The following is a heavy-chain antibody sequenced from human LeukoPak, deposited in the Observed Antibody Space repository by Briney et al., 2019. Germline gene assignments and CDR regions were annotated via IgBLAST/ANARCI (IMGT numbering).Heavy chain of an antibody. CDR2: ISYSGVT. CDR3: AKGRMNAFDM. J-gene: IGHJ3*02. CDR1: GGSMSDNYY. V-gene: IGHV4-59*01. Sequence: SETLSLTGIVSGGSMSDNYYWGWIRQPPEKGLEWIGYISYSGVTNHSPSLKSRVTISVDTFKNQFSLKLSSVTAADTAIYYCAKGRMNAFDMWGQGTMVTVSP.